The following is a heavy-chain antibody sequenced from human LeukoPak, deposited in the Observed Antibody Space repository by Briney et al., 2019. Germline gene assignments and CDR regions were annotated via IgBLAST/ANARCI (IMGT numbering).Heavy chain of an antibody. J-gene: IGHJ4*02. CDR3: TRGQDH. V-gene: IGHV4-34*01. Sequence: SETLSLTCAVYGGSFSGYYWSWIRQPPGKGLEWIGEINHSGSTNYNPSLKSRVTLSIDTSKNQFSLKLNSVTAADTAVYYCTRGQDHWGQGTLVTVSS. CDR1: GGSFSGYY. CDR2: INHSGST.